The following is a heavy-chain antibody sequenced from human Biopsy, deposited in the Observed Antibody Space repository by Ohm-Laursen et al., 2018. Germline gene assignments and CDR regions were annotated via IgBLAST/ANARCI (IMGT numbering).Heavy chain of an antibody. J-gene: IGHJ1*01. Sequence: SVKVSCNASGYRITGHYIYWVRQAPGQGLEWLGGNIPILGTGNYAQKFQDRVTVAADTSTSTATMELRSLRSDDTAVYYCATKLTGYFHHWGQGTLVIVSS. CDR1: GYRITGHY. D-gene: IGHD3-9*01. CDR2: NIPILGTG. V-gene: IGHV1-69*06. CDR3: ATKLTGYFHH.